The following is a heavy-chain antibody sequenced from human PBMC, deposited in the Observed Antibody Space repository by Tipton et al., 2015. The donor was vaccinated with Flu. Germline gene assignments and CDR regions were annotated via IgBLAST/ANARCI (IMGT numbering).Heavy chain of an antibody. CDR3: AREGPYVYGMDV. CDR2: VYYTGTT. V-gene: IGHV4-30-4*01. D-gene: IGHD3-10*02. CDR1: GDSISNSDYY. Sequence: TLSLTCSVSGDSISNSDYYWKWIRQSPGKGLEWIGNVYYTGTTQYNPSLQSRLSISIDTSKNQFSLILNSVTAADTAIYYCAREGPYVYGMDVWGQGSAVTVSS. J-gene: IGHJ6*02.